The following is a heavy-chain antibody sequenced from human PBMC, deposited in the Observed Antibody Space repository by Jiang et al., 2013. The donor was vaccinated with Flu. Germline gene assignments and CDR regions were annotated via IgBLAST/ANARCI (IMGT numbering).Heavy chain of an antibody. V-gene: IGHV4-39*01. J-gene: IGHJ4*02. CDR2: IYYSGST. Sequence: ETLSLTCTVSGGSISSSSYYWGWIRQPPGKGLEWIGSIYYSGSTCYNPSLKSRVTISVDTSKNQFSLKLSSVTAADTAVYYCARTGRGKLGLDYWGQGTLVTVSS. CDR1: GGSISSSSYY. D-gene: IGHD7-27*01. CDR3: ARTGRGKLGLDY.